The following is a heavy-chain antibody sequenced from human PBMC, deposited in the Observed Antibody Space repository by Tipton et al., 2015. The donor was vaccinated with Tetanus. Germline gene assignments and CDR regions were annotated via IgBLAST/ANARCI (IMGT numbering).Heavy chain of an antibody. CDR2: IFYSGNS. V-gene: IGHV4-61*08. CDR1: GVSIRNGGYS. Sequence: TLSLTCAVSGVSIRNGGYSWSWIRQPPGKGLEWIGDIFYSGNSIPNPSFRSRVTMSADTSRTLFSLTLMSVTAADTAVYFCARRLIDDFLGSRIYFDSWGPGTLVTVSS. CDR3: ARRLIDDFLGSRIYFDS. J-gene: IGHJ4*02. D-gene: IGHD3-16*01.